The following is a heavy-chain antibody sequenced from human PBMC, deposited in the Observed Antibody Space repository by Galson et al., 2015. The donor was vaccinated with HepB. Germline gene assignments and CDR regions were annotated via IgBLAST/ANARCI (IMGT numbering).Heavy chain of an antibody. CDR3: ARNPSSYDYYSMDV. Sequence: SLRLSCAASGFAFISHSMNWVRQAPGKGLEWVSYISSGGTRYYADSVKGRFTISRDNGKKSMYLHMKGLRAEDTAVYYCARNPSSYDYYSMDVWGQGTTVTVSS. V-gene: IGHV3-48*01. CDR1: GFAFISHS. CDR2: ISSGGTR. J-gene: IGHJ6*02.